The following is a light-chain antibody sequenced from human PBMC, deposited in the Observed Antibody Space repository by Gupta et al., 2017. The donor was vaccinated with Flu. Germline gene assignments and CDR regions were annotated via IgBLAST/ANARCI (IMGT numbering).Light chain of an antibody. CDR3: CSYGGSKF. J-gene: IGLJ2*01. V-gene: IGLV2-8*01. CDR2: EVN. CDR1: SSDVGGYNY. Sequence: QSALTQPPSASGSPGQSVTISCTGTSSDVGGYNYVSWYQQHPGKAPKLIIFEVNKRPSGVPDRSSGSKSGNTASLTVSVRLAEDEADYYCCSYGGSKFFGGGTKLTVL.